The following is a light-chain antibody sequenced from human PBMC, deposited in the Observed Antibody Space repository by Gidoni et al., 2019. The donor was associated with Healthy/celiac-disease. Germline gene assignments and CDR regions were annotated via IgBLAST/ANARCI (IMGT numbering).Light chain of an antibody. Sequence: QSALTQPASVSGSPGQSITISCTGTSSDVGDYNYVSWYQQHPGKAPKLMIYDVSYRPSGVSNRFSGSKSGNTASLTISGLQAEDEADYYCNSYSSSSTQVFGGGTKLTVL. CDR2: DVS. V-gene: IGLV2-14*01. J-gene: IGLJ2*01. CDR3: NSYSSSSTQV. CDR1: SSDVGDYNY.